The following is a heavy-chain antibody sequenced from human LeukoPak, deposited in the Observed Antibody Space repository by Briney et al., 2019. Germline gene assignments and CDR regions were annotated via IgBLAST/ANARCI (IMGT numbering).Heavy chain of an antibody. CDR1: GFTFSSYG. J-gene: IGHJ4*02. Sequence: PGRSLRLSCAASGFTFSSYGMHWVRQAPGKGLEWVAVISYDGSNKYYADSVKGRFTISRDNSKNTLYLQMNSLRAEDTAVYYCAKGGYVRGYFDYWGQGTLVTVSS. V-gene: IGHV3-30*18. CDR2: ISYDGSNK. CDR3: AKGGYVRGYFDY. D-gene: IGHD5-12*01.